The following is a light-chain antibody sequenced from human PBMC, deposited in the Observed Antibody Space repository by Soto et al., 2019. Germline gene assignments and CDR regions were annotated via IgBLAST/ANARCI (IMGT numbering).Light chain of an antibody. CDR1: QSISTY. CDR2: DAS. Sequence: DIQMAQSPSSLSASVGDRVTITCLASQSISTYLSWYQQKPGKAPKLLIYDASSLQSAVPSRFSGSGSGTDFALTISSLQPEDFATYYCQETYSTPTWTFGQGTKVDIK. J-gene: IGKJ1*01. V-gene: IGKV1-39*01. CDR3: QETYSTPTWT.